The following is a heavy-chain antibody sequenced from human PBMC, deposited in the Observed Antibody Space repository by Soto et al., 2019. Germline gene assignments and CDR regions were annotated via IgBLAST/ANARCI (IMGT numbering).Heavy chain of an antibody. CDR2: VSYTGST. Sequence: HLQLQESGPGLVKPSETLSLTCNVSGGSISRSPYYWAWIRQPPGKGLEWIGSVSYTGSTYYNPSLKSRVTISIDTPKNQLSLKLTSVTAVDAAVYYCSRRAPEGFDPWGQGTLVTVSS. CDR1: GGSISRSPYY. J-gene: IGHJ5*02. V-gene: IGHV4-39*01. CDR3: SRRAPEGFDP.